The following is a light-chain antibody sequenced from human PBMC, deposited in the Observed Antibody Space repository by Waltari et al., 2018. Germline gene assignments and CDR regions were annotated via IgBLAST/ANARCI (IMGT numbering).Light chain of an antibody. Sequence: QSALTQPASVSGSPRQSITISCTGTSSDVGGYNYVSWYQQHPGKAPKLMIYDVNKRPSGVSDRFSGSKSGNTASLTISGLQAEDEADYYCCSYAGSSTLVFGGGTKVTVL. CDR3: CSYAGSSTLV. J-gene: IGLJ2*01. CDR1: SSDVGGYNY. CDR2: DVN. V-gene: IGLV2-23*02.